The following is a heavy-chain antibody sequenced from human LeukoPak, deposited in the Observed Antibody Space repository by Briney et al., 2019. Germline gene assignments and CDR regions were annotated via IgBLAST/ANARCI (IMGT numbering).Heavy chain of an antibody. CDR2: IYYSGST. CDR1: GGSISSSSYY. CDR3: ARRYVRFGELSRWFDP. D-gene: IGHD3-10*01. V-gene: IGHV4-39*01. J-gene: IGHJ5*02. Sequence: SETLSLTCTVSGGSISSSSYYWGWIRQPPGKGLEWIGSIYYSGSTYYNPSLKSRVTISVDTSKNQFSLKLSSVTAADTAVYYCARRYVRFGELSRWFDPWGQGTLVTVSS.